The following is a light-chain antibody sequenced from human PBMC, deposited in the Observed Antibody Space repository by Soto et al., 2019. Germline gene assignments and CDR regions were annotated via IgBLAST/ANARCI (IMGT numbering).Light chain of an antibody. CDR1: QSISSN. CDR2: GAS. Sequence: EIVMTHSPDTLSVSPGDRATLSCRASQSISSNLAWYLQKVGQAPRLLIYGASTRAPGISARFSGSGSGTEFTITIRSLQSEDFAIYYCQQYNTWSWTFGQGTKVEIK. J-gene: IGKJ1*01. V-gene: IGKV3-15*01. CDR3: QQYNTWSWT.